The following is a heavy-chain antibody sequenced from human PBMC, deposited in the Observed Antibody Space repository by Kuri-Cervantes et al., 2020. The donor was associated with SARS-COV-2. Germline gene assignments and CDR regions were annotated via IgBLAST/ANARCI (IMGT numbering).Heavy chain of an antibody. CDR2: IYYTGST. CDR3: ARDCSTADCKTFGYY. J-gene: IGHJ4*02. D-gene: IGHD2-2*01. CDR1: GGSISDYY. Sequence: ESLKISCTVSGGSISDYYWSWIRQPPGKGLEWIGDIYYTGSTSYNPSLKSRVAISVDTSKNQFSLKLTSVTVADTAVYYCARDCSTADCKTFGYYWGRGTLVTVSS. V-gene: IGHV4-59*01.